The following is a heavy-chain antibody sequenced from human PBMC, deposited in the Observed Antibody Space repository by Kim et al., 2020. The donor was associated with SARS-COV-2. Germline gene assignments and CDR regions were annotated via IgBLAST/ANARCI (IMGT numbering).Heavy chain of an antibody. CDR2: IIPIFGTA. V-gene: IGHV1-69*13. Sequence: SVKVSCKASGGTFSSYAISWVRQAPGQGLEWMGGIIPIFGTANYAQKFQGRVTITADESTSTAYMELSSLRSEDTAVYYCARRWGAPSPEYYYYGMDVWGQGTTVTVSS. CDR3: ARRWGAPSPEYYYYGMDV. J-gene: IGHJ6*02. CDR1: GGTFSSYA. D-gene: IGHD1-26*01.